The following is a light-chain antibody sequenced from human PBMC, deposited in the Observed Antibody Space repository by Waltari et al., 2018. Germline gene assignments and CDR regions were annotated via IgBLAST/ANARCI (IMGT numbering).Light chain of an antibody. Sequence: DIQMTQSPSSLSASVGDRVTITCRASQSISSYLNWYQQKPGKAPKLLIYAASSLQSGVPSSFSGSGSGTDVNLTISSLQPEDFATYYCQQSYSTRWTFGQGTKVEIK. CDR1: QSISSY. CDR2: AAS. J-gene: IGKJ1*01. V-gene: IGKV1-39*01. CDR3: QQSYSTRWT.